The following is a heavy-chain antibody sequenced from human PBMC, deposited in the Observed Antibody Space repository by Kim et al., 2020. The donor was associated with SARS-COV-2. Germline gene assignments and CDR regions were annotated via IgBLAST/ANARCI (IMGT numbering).Heavy chain of an antibody. D-gene: IGHD2-21*01. V-gene: IGHV3-23*01. CDR2: ISVNGGGT. J-gene: IGHJ4*02. CDR1: GFTFSSYA. Sequence: GGSLRLSCAASGFTFSSYAMSWVRQAPGKGLEWVSGISVNGGGTYYADSVKGRFTISRDNSKNTLYLQITSLRAEDTAVYFCAKASGYIANSPLFDYWGQGTLVTVSS. CDR3: AKASGYIANSPLFDY.